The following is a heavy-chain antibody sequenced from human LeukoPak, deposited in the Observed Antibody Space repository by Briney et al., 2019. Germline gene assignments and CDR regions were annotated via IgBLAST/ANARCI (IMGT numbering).Heavy chain of an antibody. Sequence: SETLSLTCTVSGGSICSSSYYWGWIRQPPGKGLEWIGSIYYSGSTYYNPSLKSRVTISVDTSKNQFSLKLSSVTAADTAVYYCARRSIDIVVVPAAHNFDYWGQGTLVTVSS. J-gene: IGHJ4*02. CDR2: IYYSGST. D-gene: IGHD2-2*01. V-gene: IGHV4-39*01. CDR1: GGSICSSSYY. CDR3: ARRSIDIVVVPAAHNFDY.